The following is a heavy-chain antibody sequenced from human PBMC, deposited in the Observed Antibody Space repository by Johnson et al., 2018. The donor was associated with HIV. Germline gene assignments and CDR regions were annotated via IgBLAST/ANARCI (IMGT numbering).Heavy chain of an antibody. CDR1: GFTFSSHG. Sequence: QVQLVESGGGVVQPGGSLRLSCAASGFTFSSHGMHWVRQAPGKGLEWVAFIRYDGSNKYYADSVKGRFTISRDNSKNTLYLQMNSLRAEDTAVYYCASQVRGLRLGVDAFDIWGQGTLVTVSS. D-gene: IGHD5-12*01. CDR3: ASQVRGLRLGVDAFDI. J-gene: IGHJ3*02. CDR2: IRYDGSNK. V-gene: IGHV3-30*02.